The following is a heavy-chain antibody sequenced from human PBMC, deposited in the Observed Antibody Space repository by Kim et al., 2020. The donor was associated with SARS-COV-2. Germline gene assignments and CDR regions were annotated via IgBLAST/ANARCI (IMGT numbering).Heavy chain of an antibody. D-gene: IGHD2-21*01. CDR2: ISYDGSNK. V-gene: IGHV3-30*03. CDR3: ATVFPYYGMDV. Sequence: GGSLRLSCAASGFTFSSYGMHWVRQAPGKGLEWVAVISYDGSNKYYADSVKGRFTISRDNSKNTLYLQMNSLRAEDTAVYYCATVFPYYGMDVWGQGTTVTVSS. CDR1: GFTFSSYG. J-gene: IGHJ6*02.